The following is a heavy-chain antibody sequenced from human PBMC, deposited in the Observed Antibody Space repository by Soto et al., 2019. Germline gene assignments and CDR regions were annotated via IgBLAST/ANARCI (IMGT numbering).Heavy chain of an antibody. CDR2: IRAYNGNT. J-gene: IGHJ4*02. CDR3: ARVITVIVVAKPGDNDYFDY. Sequence: QVQLVQSGAEVKKPGASVKVSCKTSGYTFTSYGISWVRQAPGQGREWLGWIRAYNGNTNYAQKLQGRVTMTTDTSTSTAYMETSSMRSYDTAVYYCARVITVIVVAKPGDNDYFDYWGQGTLVTVSS. CDR1: GYTFTSYG. D-gene: IGHD3-22*01. V-gene: IGHV1-18*01.